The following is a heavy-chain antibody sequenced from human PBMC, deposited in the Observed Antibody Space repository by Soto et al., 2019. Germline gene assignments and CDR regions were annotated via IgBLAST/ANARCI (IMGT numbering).Heavy chain of an antibody. D-gene: IGHD5-12*01. Sequence: QVQLVESGGGLVKPGGSLRLSCAASGFTFSDYYMSWIRQAPGKGLEWVSYINSGSSYTNYADSVKGRFTISRDNAKNSLYLQMNSLRAEDTAVYYCATSVDRGWLQSTPDYWGQGTLVTVSS. J-gene: IGHJ4*02. CDR3: ATSVDRGWLQSTPDY. CDR1: GFTFSDYY. V-gene: IGHV3-11*06. CDR2: INSGSSYT.